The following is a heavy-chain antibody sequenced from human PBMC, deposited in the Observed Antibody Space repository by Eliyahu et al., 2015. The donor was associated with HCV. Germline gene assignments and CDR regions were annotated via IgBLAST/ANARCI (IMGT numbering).Heavy chain of an antibody. J-gene: IGHJ5*02. D-gene: IGHD3-10*01. CDR3: ARVARTLLYGSRALDP. Sequence: QVQLQESGPGLVKPSQTLSLXCTVSGGSISSGGYYWSWIRQPPGKGLEWIGYIYYSGTTYYNPSLKSRVTISVDTSKNQFSLKLSSVTAADTAVYYCARVARTLLYGSRALDPWGQGTLVTVSS. CDR2: IYYSGTT. CDR1: GGSISSGGYY. V-gene: IGHV4-31*03.